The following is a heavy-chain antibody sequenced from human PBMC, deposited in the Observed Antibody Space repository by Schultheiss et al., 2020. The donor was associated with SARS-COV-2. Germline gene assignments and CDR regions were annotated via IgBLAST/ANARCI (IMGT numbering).Heavy chain of an antibody. D-gene: IGHD3-9*01. CDR2: ISGSGGST. V-gene: IGHV3-23*01. CDR3: ARGGMIRIFYGMDV. CDR1: GFTFSSYS. J-gene: IGHJ6*02. Sequence: GESLKISCAASGFTFSSYSMSWVRQAPGKGLEWVSAISGSGGSTYYADSVKGRFTISRDNSKNTLYLQMNSLRAGDTAVYYCARGGMIRIFYGMDVWGQGTTVTVSS.